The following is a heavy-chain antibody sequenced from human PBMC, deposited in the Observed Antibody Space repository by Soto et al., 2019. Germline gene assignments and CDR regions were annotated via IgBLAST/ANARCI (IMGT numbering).Heavy chain of an antibody. D-gene: IGHD2-15*01. CDR2: ISSSSSTI. Sequence: EVQLVESGGGLVQPWGSLRLSCAASGFTFSSYSMNWVRQAPGKGLEWVSYISSSSSTIYYADSVKGRFTISRDNAKNSLYLQMNSLRAEDTAVYYCARDPGCSGGSCYPEAFDIWGQGTMVTVSS. CDR3: ARDPGCSGGSCYPEAFDI. V-gene: IGHV3-48*01. CDR1: GFTFSSYS. J-gene: IGHJ3*02.